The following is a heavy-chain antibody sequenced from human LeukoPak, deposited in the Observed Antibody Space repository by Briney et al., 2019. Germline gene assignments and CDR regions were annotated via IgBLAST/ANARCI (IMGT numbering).Heavy chain of an antibody. Sequence: ASVKVSCKASGGTFSSYAISWVRQAPGQGLEWMGRIIPILGIANYAQKFQGRVTITADKSTSTAYMELSSLRSEDTAVYYCARDDNSLIAAAGVDYWGQGTLVTVSS. CDR2: IIPILGIA. V-gene: IGHV1-69*04. J-gene: IGHJ4*02. CDR3: ARDDNSLIAAAGVDY. D-gene: IGHD6-13*01. CDR1: GGTFSSYA.